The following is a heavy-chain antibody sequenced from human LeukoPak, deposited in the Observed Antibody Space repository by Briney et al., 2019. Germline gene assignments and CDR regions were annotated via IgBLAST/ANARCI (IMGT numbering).Heavy chain of an antibody. CDR2: IYTSGST. J-gene: IGHJ4*02. CDR3: ARVGYDILTGYYLDY. CDR1: GGSISSGSYY. D-gene: IGHD3-9*01. V-gene: IGHV4-61*02. Sequence: TLSLTCTVSGGSISSGSYYWSWVRQPAGKGLEWIGRIYTSGSTNYNPSLKGRVTISVNTSKHQFSLKLSSVTAADTAVYYCARVGYDILTGYYLDYWGQGTLVTVSS.